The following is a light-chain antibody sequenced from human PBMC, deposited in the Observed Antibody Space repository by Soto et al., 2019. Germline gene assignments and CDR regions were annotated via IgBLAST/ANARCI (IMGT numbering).Light chain of an antibody. CDR1: SSDVGGYNY. Sequence: QSVLTQPASVSRSPGQSITISCTGTSSDVGGYNYVSWYQHHPGKAPKLIIYDVSNRPSGVSIRFSASKSDNTASLTISGLQPEDEADYHCSSYTTSNTLQTVFGTGTKVTVL. CDR3: SSYTTSNTLQTV. CDR2: DVS. V-gene: IGLV2-14*03. J-gene: IGLJ1*01.